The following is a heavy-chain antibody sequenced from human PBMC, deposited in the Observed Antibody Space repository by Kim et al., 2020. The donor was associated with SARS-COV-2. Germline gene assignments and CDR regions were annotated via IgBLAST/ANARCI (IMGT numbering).Heavy chain of an antibody. CDR2: IYYSGRT. CDR3: ARDQAAAAGYMDV. J-gene: IGHJ6*03. V-gene: IGHV4-30-4*01. CDR1: GGSISSGDYY. D-gene: IGHD6-13*01. Sequence: SETLSLTCTVSGGSISSGDYYWSWIRQPPGKGLEWIGYIYYSGRTYYNPSLKSRVTISVDTSKNQFSLKQSSVTAADTAVYYCARDQAAAAGYMDVWGKGTTVPVPS.